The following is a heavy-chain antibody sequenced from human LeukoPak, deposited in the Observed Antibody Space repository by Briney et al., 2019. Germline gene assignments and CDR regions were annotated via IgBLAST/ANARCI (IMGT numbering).Heavy chain of an antibody. D-gene: IGHD2-15*01. Sequence: ASVKVSCKASGYTFTSYAMHWVRQAPGQRLEWMGWINAGNGNTKYSQKFQGRVTITRDTSASTAYMELSSLRSEDTAVCYCARGLGYCSGGSCYSYGMDVWGKGTTVTVSS. CDR1: GYTFTSYA. V-gene: IGHV1-3*01. CDR2: INAGNGNT. CDR3: ARGLGYCSGGSCYSYGMDV. J-gene: IGHJ6*04.